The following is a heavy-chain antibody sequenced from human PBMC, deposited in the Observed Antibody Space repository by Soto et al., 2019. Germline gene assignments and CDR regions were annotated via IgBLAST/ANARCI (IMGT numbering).Heavy chain of an antibody. V-gene: IGHV3-11*01. CDR3: ARDLVAVSGGVYSSSSGGYFFDF. CDR2: ISNSGRTL. D-gene: IGHD6-6*01. CDR1: GFTFSDYY. Sequence: QVQLVESGGGLVKPGGSLRLSCAASGFTFSDYYMSWIRQAPGKGLEWVSYISNSGRTLYYADSMKGRFTISRDNAKNSLDLQINSRRSEDTAVYYWARDLVAVSGGVYSSSSGGYFFDFWGQGTLVTVSS. J-gene: IGHJ4*02.